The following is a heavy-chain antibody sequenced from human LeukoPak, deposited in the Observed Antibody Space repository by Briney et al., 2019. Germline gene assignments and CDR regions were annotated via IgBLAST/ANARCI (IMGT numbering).Heavy chain of an antibody. D-gene: IGHD3-22*01. CDR1: GYTFTSYG. J-gene: IGHJ4*02. CDR2: INPNSGGT. Sequence: ASVKVSCKASGYTFTSYGISWVRQAPGQGLEWMGWINPNSGGTNYAQKFQGRVTMTRDTSISTAYMELSRLRSDDTAVYYCARASRNYYDSSGHDYWGQGTLVTVSS. V-gene: IGHV1-2*02. CDR3: ARASRNYYDSSGHDY.